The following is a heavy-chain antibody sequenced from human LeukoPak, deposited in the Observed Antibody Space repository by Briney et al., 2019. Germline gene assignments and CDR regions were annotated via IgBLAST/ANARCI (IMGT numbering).Heavy chain of an antibody. J-gene: IGHJ4*02. V-gene: IGHV4-4*07. CDR3: ARGPTAYCGSSTCSPYFDS. CDR2: IYTGGST. CDR1: SGSIGTYY. D-gene: IGHD2-2*01. Sequence: SETLSLTCTASSGSIGTYYWSWIRQPAGKGLEWLGRIYTGGSTNYNPSLESRVIMSINTPENHFSLKLSSVTAADTAVYYCARGPTAYCGSSTCSPYFDSWGQGALVTVSS.